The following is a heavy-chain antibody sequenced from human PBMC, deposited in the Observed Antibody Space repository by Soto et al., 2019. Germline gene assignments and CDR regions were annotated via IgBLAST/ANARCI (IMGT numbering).Heavy chain of an antibody. CDR1: GYNFSNYW. Sequence: GESLKISCKGSGYNFSNYWIAWVRQMPGKGLEWMGVIFPGDSDTRYSPSFQGQVTISADKSISTAYLQWSSLEASDTAMYYCARQSGWYRFADYWGQGTLVTVSS. D-gene: IGHD6-19*01. J-gene: IGHJ4*02. CDR2: IFPGDSDT. V-gene: IGHV5-51*01. CDR3: ARQSGWYRFADY.